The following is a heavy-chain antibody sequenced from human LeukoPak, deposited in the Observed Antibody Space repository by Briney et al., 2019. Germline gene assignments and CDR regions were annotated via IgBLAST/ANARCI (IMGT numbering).Heavy chain of an antibody. CDR1: GYTFTGYY. CDR3: AREGDYDSSGSNFDY. CDR2: INPNSDFT. V-gene: IGHV1-2*02. J-gene: IGHJ4*02. D-gene: IGHD3-22*01. Sequence: GASVKVSCKASGYTFTGYYMHWVRQAPGQGLEWMGWINPNSDFTNFAQNFQGRVTMTSDTSISTAYMELSRLRSDDTAVYYCAREGDYDSSGSNFDYWGQGTLVTVSS.